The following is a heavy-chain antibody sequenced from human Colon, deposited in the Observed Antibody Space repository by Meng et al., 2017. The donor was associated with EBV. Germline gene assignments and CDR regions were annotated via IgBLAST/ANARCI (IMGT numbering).Heavy chain of an antibody. CDR1: GGSISSSHW. V-gene: IGHV4-4*02. D-gene: IGHD2-21*01. Sequence: GQLQASGPGLVKPSGTLSLTCAVSGGSISSSHWWTWVRQPPGKGLEWIGEVYHTGSTKYNPSLKSRLTISVDKSKNQFSLNLTSVTAADTAVYYCARVWQSLTAFFDSWGQGTLVTVSS. CDR3: ARVWQSLTAFFDS. CDR2: VYHTGST. J-gene: IGHJ4*02.